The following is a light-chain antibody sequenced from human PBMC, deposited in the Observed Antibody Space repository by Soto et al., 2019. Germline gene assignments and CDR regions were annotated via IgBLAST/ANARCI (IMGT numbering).Light chain of an antibody. V-gene: IGLV2-23*01. Sequence: QYALTQPASVSGSPGQSITISCTGTSSDVGNYDLVSWYQQLPGKAPRLMIYEDTKRPSGVSNRFSGSKSGNTASLTISGLQTEDEADYFCCSYAGSTTYVFGTGTKLTVL. CDR1: SSDVGNYDL. CDR2: EDT. CDR3: CSYAGSTTYV. J-gene: IGLJ1*01.